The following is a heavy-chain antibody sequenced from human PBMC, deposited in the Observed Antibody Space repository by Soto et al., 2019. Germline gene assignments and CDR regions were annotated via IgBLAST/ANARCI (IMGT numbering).Heavy chain of an antibody. V-gene: IGHV5-51*01. J-gene: IGHJ6*02. CDR1: GYSFTSYW. CDR2: IYPGDSDT. CDR3: ARRRIAAAGTWYYYYGMDV. D-gene: IGHD6-13*01. Sequence: PGESLKISCKGSGYSFTSYWIGWVRQMPGKGLEWMRIIYPGDSDTRYSPSFQGQVTISADKSISTAYLQWSSLKASDTAMYYCARRRIAAAGTWYYYYGMDVWGQGTTVTVSS.